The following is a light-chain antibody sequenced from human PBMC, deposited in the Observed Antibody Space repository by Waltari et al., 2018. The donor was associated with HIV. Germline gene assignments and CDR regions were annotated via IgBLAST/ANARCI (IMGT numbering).Light chain of an antibody. V-gene: IGKV4-1*01. J-gene: IGKJ2*01. CDR2: WAS. CDR3: QQYHTTPYT. Sequence: DIVMTQSPDSLAVSLGERATINCKSSQNVLKRSGYRNYLAWYQQRPGHPPKLLIYWASIRESGVPDRFSGSGSGTDFTLTISSLQAEDVAVYYCQQYHTTPYTFGQGTKLEIK. CDR1: QNVLKRSGYRNY.